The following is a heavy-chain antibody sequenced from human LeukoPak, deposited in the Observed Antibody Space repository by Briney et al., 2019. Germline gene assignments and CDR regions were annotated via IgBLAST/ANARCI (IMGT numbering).Heavy chain of an antibody. D-gene: IGHD6-19*01. Sequence: GGSLKLSCVASGFTFSGSAMHWVRQASGKGLEWLGRIRSKPNNYATSYAASVKGRFTISRDDSQNTVYLQTNSLKTEDTAMYYCTRPGTAVAASGDYWGQGTLVTVSS. V-gene: IGHV3-73*01. J-gene: IGHJ4*02. CDR1: GFTFSGSA. CDR2: IRSKPNNYAT. CDR3: TRPGTAVAASGDY.